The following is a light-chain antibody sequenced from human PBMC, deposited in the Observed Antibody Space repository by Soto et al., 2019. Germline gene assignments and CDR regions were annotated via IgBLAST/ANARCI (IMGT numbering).Light chain of an antibody. CDR1: QNIRNY. CDR2: GAS. J-gene: IGKJ4*01. CDR3: QPAHSGLT. V-gene: IGKV1-39*01. Sequence: DIQMTQSPSSLSASIGDRVTITCRASQNIRNYLNWYQQKSGKAPKLLIYGASSLQRGVPSRFSGSGSGTDFTLTISSLESYDFAPYYRQPAHSGLTLVGGTKVDLK.